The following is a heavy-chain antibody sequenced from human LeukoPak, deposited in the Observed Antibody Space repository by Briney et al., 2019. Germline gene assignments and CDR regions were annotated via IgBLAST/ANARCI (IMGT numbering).Heavy chain of an antibody. Sequence: ASVKVSCKASGYTFTGYYMHWVRQAPGQGLEWMGWINPNSGGTNYAQKFQGSVTMTRDTSISTAYMELSRLRSDDTAVYYCARDPSSSSWYAIDYWGQGTLVTVSS. CDR1: GYTFTGYY. D-gene: IGHD6-13*01. J-gene: IGHJ4*02. CDR2: INPNSGGT. CDR3: ARDPSSSSWYAIDY. V-gene: IGHV1-2*02.